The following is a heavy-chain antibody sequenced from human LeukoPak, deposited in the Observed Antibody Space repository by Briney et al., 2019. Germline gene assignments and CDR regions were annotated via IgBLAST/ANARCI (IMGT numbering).Heavy chain of an antibody. D-gene: IGHD6-13*01. V-gene: IGHV1-18*01. CDR1: GYTFTSYG. CDR2: ISAYNGNT. CDR3: ARVHPIGSSWYFDY. Sequence: ASVKVSCKASGYTFTSYGISWVRQAPGQGLEWLGWISAYNGNTNYAQKLQGGVTMTTDTSTSTAYMELRSLRSDDTAVYYCARVHPIGSSWYFDYWGQGTLVTVSS. J-gene: IGHJ4*02.